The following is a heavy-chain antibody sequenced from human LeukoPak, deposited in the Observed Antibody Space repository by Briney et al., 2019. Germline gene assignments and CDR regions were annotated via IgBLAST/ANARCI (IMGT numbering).Heavy chain of an antibody. CDR3: ARGKATLYGSGSYYFQGQALDY. Sequence: PSETLSLTCTVSGGSVSSGSYYWSWIRQPPGKGLEWIVYIYYSGSTNYNASLKSRVTISVDTSKNQFSLKLTSVTAADTAVYFCARGKATLYGSGSYYFQGQALDYWGQGTLVTVSS. CDR2: IYYSGST. V-gene: IGHV4-61*01. D-gene: IGHD3-10*01. CDR1: GGSVSSGSYY. J-gene: IGHJ4*02.